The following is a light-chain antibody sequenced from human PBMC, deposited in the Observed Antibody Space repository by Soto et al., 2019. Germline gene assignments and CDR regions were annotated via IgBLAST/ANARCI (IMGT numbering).Light chain of an antibody. CDR3: QQYDSSPWT. CDR2: GAS. J-gene: IGKJ1*01. Sequence: ESVLTQSPGTLSLSPGERATLSCRASQSVSSSFLAWYQLKPGQAPRLLIYGASSRATGIPDRFSGSGSGTDFTLTISRLEPEDCAVYYCQQYDSSPWTFGQGTNVEIK. V-gene: IGKV3-20*01. CDR1: QSVSSSF.